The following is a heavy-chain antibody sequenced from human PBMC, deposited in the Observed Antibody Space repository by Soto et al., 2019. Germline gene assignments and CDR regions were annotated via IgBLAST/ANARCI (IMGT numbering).Heavy chain of an antibody. CDR1: GGSFSAYH. CDR2: INHSGST. CDR3: ARGMGAENTFYYYFGMDV. V-gene: IGHV4-34*01. D-gene: IGHD3-16*01. J-gene: IGHJ6*02. Sequence: SETLSLTCAVYGGSFSAYHWIWIRQPPGKGLEWIGEINHSGSTKYNPSLKSRVTISVDTSKNQFSLKLSSVTAADTAVYYCARGMGAENTFYYYFGMDVWGQGTTVTVSS.